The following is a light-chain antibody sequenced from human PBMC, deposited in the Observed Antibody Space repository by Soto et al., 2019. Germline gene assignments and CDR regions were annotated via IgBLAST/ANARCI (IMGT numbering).Light chain of an antibody. CDR1: HSVSSNY. V-gene: IGKV3-20*01. CDR2: DVS. Sequence: EIVLTQSPGTLSLSPGERATLSCRSSHSVSSNYLAWYQQKPGQAPRLLIYDVSSRATGIPDRFSGSGSGTDFTRTIRRLEPVDFDVYYCQQYGISPTFGQGTKVEIK. CDR3: QQYGISPT. J-gene: IGKJ1*01.